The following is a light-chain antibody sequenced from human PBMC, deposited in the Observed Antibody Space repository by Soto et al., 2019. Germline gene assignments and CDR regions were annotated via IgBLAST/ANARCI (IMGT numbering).Light chain of an antibody. Sequence: EIVLTQSPGTLSLSPGERATLSCRASQSVSSSYLAWYQQKPDQAPRLLIYAASSRATGSPDRFSGSGSGTDFLLTISRLEPEDFAVYYCQQYGSSPPFTFGPGTKVDIK. CDR1: QSVSSSY. V-gene: IGKV3-20*01. CDR2: AAS. CDR3: QQYGSSPPFT. J-gene: IGKJ3*01.